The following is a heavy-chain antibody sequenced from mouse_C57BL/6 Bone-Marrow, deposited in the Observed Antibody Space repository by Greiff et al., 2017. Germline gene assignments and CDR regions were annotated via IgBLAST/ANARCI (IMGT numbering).Heavy chain of an antibody. J-gene: IGHJ4*01. V-gene: IGHV1-69*01. Sequence: VQLQQPGAELVMPGASVKLSCKASGYTFTSYWMHWVKQRPGQGLEWIGEIDPSDSYTNYNQKFKGKSTLTVDKSSSPAYMQLSSLTSEYSAVYYCARFHYDYDGYYAMDDWGQGTSVTVSS. D-gene: IGHD2-4*01. CDR1: GYTFTSYW. CDR3: ARFHYDYDGYYAMDD. CDR2: IDPSDSYT.